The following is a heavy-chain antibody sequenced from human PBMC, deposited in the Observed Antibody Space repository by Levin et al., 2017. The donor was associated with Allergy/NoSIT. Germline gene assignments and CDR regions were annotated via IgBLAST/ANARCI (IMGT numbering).Heavy chain of an antibody. J-gene: IGHJ4*02. D-gene: IGHD1-1*01. V-gene: IGHV3-74*01. CDR2: ISGDGNIT. CDR3: TRRTDITTTGTIDY. CDR1: GFTFRTHW. Sequence: GESLKISCAASGFTFRTHWMHWVRQAPGKGLVWVSRISGDGNITNYADSVNGRFTTSRDNAKNTLYLQMNSLRAEDTAVYYCTRRTDITTTGTIDYWGQGTLVTVSS.